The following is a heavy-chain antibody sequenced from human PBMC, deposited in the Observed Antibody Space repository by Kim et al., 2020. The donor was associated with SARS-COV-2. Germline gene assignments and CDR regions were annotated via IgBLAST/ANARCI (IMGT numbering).Heavy chain of an antibody. D-gene: IGHD6-19*01. Sequence: GGSLRLSCAASGFTVSSNYMSWVRQAPGKGLEWVSVIYSGGSTYYADSVKGRFTISRDNSKNTLYLQMNSLRAEDTAVYYCARDSAVAEFAYWGQGTLVTVSS. CDR3: ARDSAVAEFAY. CDR2: IYSGGST. V-gene: IGHV3-53*01. J-gene: IGHJ4*02. CDR1: GFTVSSNY.